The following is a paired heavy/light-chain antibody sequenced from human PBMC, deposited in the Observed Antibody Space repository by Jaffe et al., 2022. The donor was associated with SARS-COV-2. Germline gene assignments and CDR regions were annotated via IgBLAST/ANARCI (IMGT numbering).Light chain of an antibody. V-gene: IGLV1-44*01. Sequence: QSVLTQPPSASGTPGQRVTISCSGSSSNIGSNTVNWYQQLPGTAPKLLIYSNNQRPSGVPDRFSGSKSGTSASLAISGLQSEDEADYYCAAWDDSLNGSFGGGTKLTVL. CDR1: SSNIGSNT. J-gene: IGLJ2*01. CDR3: AAWDDSLNGS. CDR2: SNN.
Heavy chain of an antibody. Sequence: EVQLVESGGGLVKPGGSLRLSCAASGFTFSSYSMNWVRQAPGKGLEWVSSISSSSSYIYYADSVKGRFTISRDNAKNSLYLQMNSLRAEDTAVYYCARDSIRGDGYSYGWLSYYYGMDVWGQGTTVTVSS. CDR2: ISSSSSYI. J-gene: IGHJ6*02. CDR3: ARDSIRGDGYSYGWLSYYYGMDV. V-gene: IGHV3-21*01. D-gene: IGHD5-18*01. CDR1: GFTFSSYS.